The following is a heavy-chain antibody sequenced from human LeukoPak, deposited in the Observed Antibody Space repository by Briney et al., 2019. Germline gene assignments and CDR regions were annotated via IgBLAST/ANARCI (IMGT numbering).Heavy chain of an antibody. CDR3: ARVPSYYDSSGSTVDY. CDR2: IIPILGIA. D-gene: IGHD3-22*01. CDR1: GGTFSSYA. J-gene: IGHJ4*02. V-gene: IGHV1-69*04. Sequence: SVKGSCKASGGTFSSYAISWVRQAPGQGVEWMGTIIPILGIANYAQKFQGRATITADKSTSTAFMELSSLRSEDTAVYYCARVPSYYDSSGSTVDYWGQGTLVTVSS.